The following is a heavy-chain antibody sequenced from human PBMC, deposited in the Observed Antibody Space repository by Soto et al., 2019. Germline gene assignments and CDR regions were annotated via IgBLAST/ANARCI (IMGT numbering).Heavy chain of an antibody. CDR2: ISAYNIKT. CDR3: ARDAPPTDY. Sequence: QVQLVQSGAEVKKPGASVKVSCKTSGYTFTSYHISWVRQAPGQGLEWMGWISAYNIKTNYAQKFQGRVTMTTDTLTSTAYIELRSLRSDDTAVYYCARDAPPTDYWGQGTLVTVSS. CDR1: GYTFTSYH. J-gene: IGHJ4*02. V-gene: IGHV1-18*01.